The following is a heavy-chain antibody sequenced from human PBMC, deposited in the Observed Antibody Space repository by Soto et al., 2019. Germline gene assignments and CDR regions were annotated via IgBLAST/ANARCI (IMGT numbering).Heavy chain of an antibody. D-gene: IGHD3-16*01. V-gene: IGHV1-18*01. J-gene: IGHJ6*02. CDR3: VMVDNYVTPTPRNV. CDR1: GYIFVNYG. CDR2: ISPYTGNT. Sequence: QVQLVQSGDEVKKPGASVKVSCKASGYIFVNYGIAWVRQAPGQGLEWMGWISPYTGNTHSATKVQGRLTMTTDTSTSTAYMGLGSLTSDDTAVYYCVMVDNYVTPTPRNVWGQGTTVTVSS.